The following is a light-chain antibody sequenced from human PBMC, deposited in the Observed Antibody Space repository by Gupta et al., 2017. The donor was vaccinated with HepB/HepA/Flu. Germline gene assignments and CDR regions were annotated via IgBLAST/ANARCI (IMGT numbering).Light chain of an antibody. V-gene: IGLV2-11*01. CDR3: CSFVGGYTLV. Sequence: QSALTQPRPVSGSPGPSVSISCTGTSSDVGRYDYVSWYQQHPGKAPKLMMYDVSKRRSGVPDRYSGSKSGNTASLTISGLQLEDEADYYCCSFVGGYTLVFGGGTKLTVL. CDR2: DVS. CDR1: SSDVGRYDY. J-gene: IGLJ3*02.